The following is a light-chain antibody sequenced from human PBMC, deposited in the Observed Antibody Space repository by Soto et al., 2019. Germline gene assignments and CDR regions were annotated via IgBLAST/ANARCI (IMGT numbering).Light chain of an antibody. CDR2: KAS. CDR1: QSINSW. CDR3: QRYSHYST. J-gene: IGKJ1*01. V-gene: IGKV1-5*03. Sequence: DILMTQSPSTLSASVGDRVTITCRASQSINSWLAWYQQKPGKAPKLLIHKASTLESGLPSRFSGSECGTEFTLTISSLQPDDFATYYCQRYSHYSTFGQGTKVEFK.